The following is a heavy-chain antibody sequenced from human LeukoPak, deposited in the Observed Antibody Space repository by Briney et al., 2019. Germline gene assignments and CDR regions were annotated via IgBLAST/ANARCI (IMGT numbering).Heavy chain of an antibody. CDR1: GGTFSSYA. J-gene: IGHJ4*02. CDR2: IIPIFGTA. V-gene: IGHV1-69*01. CDR3: ARVPATSIVVVPAAIPPADY. D-gene: IGHD2-2*01. Sequence: GSSVKVSCKASGGTFSSYAISWVRQAPGQGLEWMGGIIPIFGTANYAQKFQGRVTITADESTSTAYMELSSLRSEDTAVYYCARVPATSIVVVPAAIPPADYWGQGTLVTVSS.